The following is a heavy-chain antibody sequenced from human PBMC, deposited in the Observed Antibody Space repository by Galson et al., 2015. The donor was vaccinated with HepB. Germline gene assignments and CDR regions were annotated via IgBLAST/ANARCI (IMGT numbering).Heavy chain of an antibody. V-gene: IGHV4-39*01. J-gene: IGHJ4*02. CDR3: ARHGFWSGYYEFDY. D-gene: IGHD3-3*01. Sequence: SETLSLTCTVSGGSISSSTYYWGWIRQPPGKGLEWIGSIYYSGSTYYNPSLQSRVTMSVDTSKNHFSLKLSSVTAADTALYYCARHGFWSGYYEFDYWGQGTLATVSS. CDR2: IYYSGST. CDR1: GGSISSSTYY.